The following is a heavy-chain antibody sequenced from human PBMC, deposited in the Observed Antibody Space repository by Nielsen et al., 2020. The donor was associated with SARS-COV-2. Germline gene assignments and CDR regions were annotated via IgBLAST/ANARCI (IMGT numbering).Heavy chain of an antibody. CDR2: IGTAGDT. D-gene: IGHD5-18*01. Sequence: GESLKISCAASGFTFSSYDMHWVRQATGKGLEWVSAIGTAGDTYYPDSVKGRFTISRDNSKNTLYLQMNSLRAEDTAVYYCAKEERMLDTAMVTVDYWGQGTLVTVSS. V-gene: IGHV3-13*01. CDR1: GFTFSSYD. J-gene: IGHJ4*02. CDR3: AKEERMLDTAMVTVDY.